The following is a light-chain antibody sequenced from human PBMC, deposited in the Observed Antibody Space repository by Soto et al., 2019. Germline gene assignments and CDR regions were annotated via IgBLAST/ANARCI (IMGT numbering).Light chain of an antibody. CDR1: QSISSW. CDR2: KES. Sequence: DIQMTQSPSTRAASVGARVTITCRARQSISSWLAWDQQKAGKAPKLLIYKESSVEGGVPSRFSGGGSGTEFSLQISSLKPDDLAIYYCPRYTTYSTFGQGTKVEIK. CDR3: PRYTTYST. J-gene: IGKJ1*01. V-gene: IGKV1-5*03.